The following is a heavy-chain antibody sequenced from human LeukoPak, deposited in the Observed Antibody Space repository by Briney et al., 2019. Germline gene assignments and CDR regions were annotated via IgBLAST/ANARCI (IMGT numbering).Heavy chain of an antibody. J-gene: IGHJ4*02. CDR2: FDPEDGET. CDR3: AIQWLVSQSIYFDY. Sequence: GASVKVSCEVSGYTLTELSMHWVRQAPGKGLEWMGGFDPEDGETIYAQKFQGRVTMTEDTSTDTAYMELSSLRSEDTAVYYCAIQWLVSQSIYFDYWGQGTLVTVSS. CDR1: GYTLTELS. V-gene: IGHV1-24*01. D-gene: IGHD6-19*01.